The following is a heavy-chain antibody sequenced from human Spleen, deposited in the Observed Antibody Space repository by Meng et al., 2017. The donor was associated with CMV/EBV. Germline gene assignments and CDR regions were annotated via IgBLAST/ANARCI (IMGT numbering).Heavy chain of an antibody. CDR1: GGSISSSSHY. J-gene: IGHJ4*02. CDR2: IYYNGGT. V-gene: IGHV4-39*07. D-gene: IGHD6-13*01. CDR3: ARGYRAATGVDY. Sequence: SETLSLTCTVSGGSISSSSHYWGWIRQPPGKGLEWIATIYYNGGTSYNPSLKSRVTISIDTSKNRFSLKLNSVTAADTAVYYCARGYRAATGVDYLGQGTLVTVSS.